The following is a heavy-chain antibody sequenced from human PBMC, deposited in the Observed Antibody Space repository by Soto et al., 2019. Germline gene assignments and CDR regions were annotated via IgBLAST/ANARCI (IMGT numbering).Heavy chain of an antibody. CDR1: GVTFSSYW. V-gene: IGHV3-74*01. D-gene: IGHD3-10*01. CDR3: ARGYDGSGVN. J-gene: IGHJ4*02. Sequence: EVQLVESGGGLVQPGGSLRLSCAASGVTFSSYWMHWVRQAPGKGLVWVSRINSDGSSTSYADSVKGRFTIARDNAKNTLYLQMNSLRAEDTAVYYGARGYDGSGVNWGQGNLVTVSS. CDR2: INSDGSST.